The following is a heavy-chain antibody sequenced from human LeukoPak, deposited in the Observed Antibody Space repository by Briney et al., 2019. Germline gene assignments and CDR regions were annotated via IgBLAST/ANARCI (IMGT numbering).Heavy chain of an antibody. CDR2: ISWNSGSI. J-gene: IGHJ4*02. D-gene: IGHD1-26*01. CDR3: AKDIRELLIYYFDY. Sequence: PGRSLRLSCAASGFTFDDYAMHWVRQAPGKGLEWVSGISWNSGSIGYADSVKGRFTISRDNAKNSLYLQMNSLRAEDTALYYCAKDIRELLIYYFDYWGQGTLVTVSS. CDR1: GFTFDDYA. V-gene: IGHV3-9*01.